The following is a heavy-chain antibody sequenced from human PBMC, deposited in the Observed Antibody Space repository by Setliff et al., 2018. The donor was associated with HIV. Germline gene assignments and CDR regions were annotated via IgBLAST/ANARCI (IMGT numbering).Heavy chain of an antibody. J-gene: IGHJ4*02. CDR3: ASVPSGVVIGPDY. D-gene: IGHD3-3*01. CDR1: GYTFASYG. CDR2: ISAYNGDT. V-gene: IGHV1-18*01. Sequence: GASVKVSCKASGYTFASYGISWVRQAPGQGLEWMGWISAYNGDTNFVQKFQGRVTTTADTSKTTAYMELRSLRSDDTAVYYCASVPSGVVIGPDYWGQGTLVTVSS.